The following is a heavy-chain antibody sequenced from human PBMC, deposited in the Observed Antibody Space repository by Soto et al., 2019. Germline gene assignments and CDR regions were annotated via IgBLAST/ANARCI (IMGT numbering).Heavy chain of an antibody. CDR2: IYYSGST. Sequence: SETLSLPCTVSGGSVSRGSFYWSWIRQPPGKGLEWIGYIYYSGSTNYNPSLKSRVTISVDTSKNQFSLKLSSVTAADTAVYYCAIWVDGIADRLLDDWGQGTLVNVAS. CDR3: AIWVDGIADRLLDD. J-gene: IGHJ4*02. CDR1: GGSVSRGSFY. D-gene: IGHD6-6*01. V-gene: IGHV4-61*01.